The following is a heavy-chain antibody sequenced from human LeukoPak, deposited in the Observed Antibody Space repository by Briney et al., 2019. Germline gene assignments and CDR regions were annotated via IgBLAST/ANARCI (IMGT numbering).Heavy chain of an antibody. CDR3: AGVANYGGNSG. D-gene: IGHD4-23*01. V-gene: IGHV3-53*01. J-gene: IGHJ4*02. CDR1: GFTVSSNH. CDR2: IYSGGST. Sequence: GGSLRLSCAASGFTVSSNHMSWVCQAPGKGLEWVSVIYSGGSTYYADSVKGRFTISRDNSKNTLYLKRNSLRAEDTAVYYCAGVANYGGNSGWGQGTLVTVSS.